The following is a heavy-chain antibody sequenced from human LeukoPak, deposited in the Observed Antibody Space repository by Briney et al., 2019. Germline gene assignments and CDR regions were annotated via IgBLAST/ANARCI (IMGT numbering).Heavy chain of an antibody. CDR1: GGSISSSSYY. Sequence: SETLSLTCTVSGGSISSSSYYWGWIRQPPGKGLEWIGEINHSGSTNYNPSLKSRVTISVDTSKNQFSLKLSSVTAADTAVYYCARGEGDSSGYYLDYWGQGTLVTVSS. CDR3: ARGEGDSSGYYLDY. D-gene: IGHD3-22*01. CDR2: INHSGST. J-gene: IGHJ4*02. V-gene: IGHV4-39*07.